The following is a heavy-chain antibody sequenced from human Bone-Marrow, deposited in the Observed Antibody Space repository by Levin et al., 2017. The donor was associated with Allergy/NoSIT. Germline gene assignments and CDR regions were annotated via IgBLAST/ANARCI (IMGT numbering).Heavy chain of an antibody. CDR3: TRQTPGILGGTTRVDY. J-gene: IGHJ4*02. CDR1: GGSISGHY. D-gene: IGHD1-26*01. V-gene: IGHV4-59*08. Sequence: PSETLSLTCTVSGGSISGHYWSWIRQPPGKGLEWIGYIYYTGSTKYNPSLESRVTISADTSKNQFSLRVSSVTAADTAVYYCTRQTPGILGGTTRVDYWGQGTLVTVSS. CDR2: IYYTGST.